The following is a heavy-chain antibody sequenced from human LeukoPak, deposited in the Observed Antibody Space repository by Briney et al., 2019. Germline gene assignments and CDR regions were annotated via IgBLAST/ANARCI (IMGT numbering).Heavy chain of an antibody. V-gene: IGHV4-34*01. J-gene: IGHJ6*01. Sequence: PSETLSLTCTVYGGSLSGYYWSWIRQPPGKGLEWIGDINHSGSTNYNPSLKSRVTISVDPAKNQFSLWLSYGTAADTAVYYCARGAITIFGVVMIQYGMDVWGQGTTVTVSS. D-gene: IGHD3-3*01. CDR3: ARGAITIFGVVMIQYGMDV. CDR2: INHSGST. CDR1: GGSLSGYY.